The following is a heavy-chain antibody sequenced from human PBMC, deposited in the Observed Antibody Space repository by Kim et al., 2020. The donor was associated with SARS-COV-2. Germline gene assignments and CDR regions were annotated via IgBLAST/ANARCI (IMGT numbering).Heavy chain of an antibody. Sequence: SETLSLTCAVYGGSFSGYYWCWIRQPPGKGLEWIGEINHSGSTNYNPSLKSRVTISVDTSKNQFSLKLSSVTAADTAVYYCARATRQWLVNYYYYYMDVWGKETTVTVSS. CDR3: ARATRQWLVNYYYYYMDV. CDR2: INHSGST. CDR1: GGSFSGYY. J-gene: IGHJ6*03. V-gene: IGHV4-34*01. D-gene: IGHD6-19*01.